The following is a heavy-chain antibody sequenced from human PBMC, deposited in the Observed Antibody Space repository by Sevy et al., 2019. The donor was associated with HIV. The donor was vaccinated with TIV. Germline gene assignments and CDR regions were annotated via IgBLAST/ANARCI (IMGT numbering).Heavy chain of an antibody. CDR3: ARDRYSGYDVDYYYGMDV. V-gene: IGHV4-59*13. D-gene: IGHD5-12*01. Sequence: SETLSLTCTVSGGSISSYYWSWIRQPPGKGLEWIGYIYYSGSTNYNPSLKSRVTISVDTSKNQFSLKLSPVTAADTAVYYCARDRYSGYDVDYYYGMDVWGQATTVTVSS. CDR2: IYYSGST. J-gene: IGHJ6*02. CDR1: GGSISSYY.